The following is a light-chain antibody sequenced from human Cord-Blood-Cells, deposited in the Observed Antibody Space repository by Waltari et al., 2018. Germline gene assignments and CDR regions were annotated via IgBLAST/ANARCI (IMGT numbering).Light chain of an antibody. CDR3: QQYDNLPFT. CDR1: HHISNY. Sequence: IQMTQPPSSLPASAVDRVTLTCQASHHISNYLTMYQQKPGNAPKLLLYDASNLETGVPSRFSGSGSGTDVTFTISCQQPEDIATYYCQQYDNLPFTFGPGTKVDIK. J-gene: IGKJ3*01. CDR2: DAS. V-gene: IGKV1-33*01.